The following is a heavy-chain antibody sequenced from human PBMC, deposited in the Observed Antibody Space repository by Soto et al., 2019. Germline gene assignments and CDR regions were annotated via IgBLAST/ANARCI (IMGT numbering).Heavy chain of an antibody. J-gene: IGHJ4*02. Sequence: EVQLVESGGGLVKPGGSLRLSCAASGFTFSSAWMNWVRQAPGKGLEWVGRVKSKIDGGTTANAAPVKGRFSISRDDAKNTLYLQMNSLKTEDTAVYYCATGRWDLLYWGQGTLVTVSS. CDR2: VKSKIDGGTT. V-gene: IGHV3-15*07. CDR3: ATGRWDLLY. CDR1: GFTFSSAW. D-gene: IGHD1-26*01.